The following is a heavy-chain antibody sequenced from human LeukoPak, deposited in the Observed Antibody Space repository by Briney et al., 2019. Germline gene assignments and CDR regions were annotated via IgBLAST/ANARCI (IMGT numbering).Heavy chain of an antibody. CDR1: EYTFTSYD. CDR3: ARSDYDILTGYYYFDY. Sequence: ASVKVSCKASEYTFTSYDINWVRQATGQGLEWMGGMNPNSGNTGYAQKFQGRVTITRNTSISTAYMELSSLRSEDTAVYYCARSDYDILTGYYYFDYWGQGTLVTVSS. CDR2: MNPNSGNT. D-gene: IGHD3-9*01. J-gene: IGHJ4*02. V-gene: IGHV1-8*03.